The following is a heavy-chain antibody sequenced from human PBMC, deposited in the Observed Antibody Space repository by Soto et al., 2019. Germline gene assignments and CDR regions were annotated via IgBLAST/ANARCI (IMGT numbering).Heavy chain of an antibody. D-gene: IGHD6-19*01. CDR3: AKDRYSSGLFAY. V-gene: IGHV3-30*18. CDR1: GFTFSNYG. CDR2: ISYDGSNK. Sequence: QVQLVESGGGVVQPGRSLRLSCAASGFTFSNYGMHWVRQAPGKGLEWVAIISYDGSNKYYADSVKGRFTISRDNSKNRLYLKMNSLRAGDTAIYSCAKDRYSSGLFAYWGQGTLLTVSS. J-gene: IGHJ4*02.